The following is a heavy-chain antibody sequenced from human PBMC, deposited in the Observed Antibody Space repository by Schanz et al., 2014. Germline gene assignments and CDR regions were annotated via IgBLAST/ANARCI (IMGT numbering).Heavy chain of an antibody. D-gene: IGHD5-12*01. CDR1: GFTVSSNY. CDR2: VYMSAAST. Sequence: EVQLVESGGGLIQPGGSLRLSCAVSGFTVSSNYMSWVRQAPGKGLEWVSTVYMSAASTRYADSVKGRFIISRDSSKNTLFLQMNSLRPEDTALYFCARDEGRDGYNLAFDVWGLGTLVTVSS. J-gene: IGHJ3*01. V-gene: IGHV3-53*01. CDR3: ARDEGRDGYNLAFDV.